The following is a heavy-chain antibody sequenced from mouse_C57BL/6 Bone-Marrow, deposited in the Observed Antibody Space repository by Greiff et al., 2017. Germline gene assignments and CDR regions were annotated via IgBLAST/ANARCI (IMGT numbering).Heavy chain of an antibody. CDR2: IHPNSGST. CDR3: ARVFITTVVALDY. Sequence: QVQLKQPGAELVKPGASVKLSCKASGYTFTSYWMHWVKQRPGQGLEWIGMIHPNSGSTNYNEKFKSKATLTVDKSSSTAYMQLSSLTSEDSAVYYCARVFITTVVALDYWGQGTTLTVSS. D-gene: IGHD1-1*01. CDR1: GYTFTSYW. J-gene: IGHJ2*01. V-gene: IGHV1-64*01.